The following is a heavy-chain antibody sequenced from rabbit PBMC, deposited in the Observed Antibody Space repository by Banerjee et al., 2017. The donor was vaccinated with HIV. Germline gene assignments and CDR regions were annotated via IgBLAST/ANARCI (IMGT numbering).Heavy chain of an antibody. V-gene: IGHV1S45*01. J-gene: IGHJ4*01. CDR1: GFSFSNDMW. Sequence: QQQLEESGGGLVKPEGSLTLTCTASGFSFSNDMWICWVRQAPGKGLEWIACIYAGSSGSTYYASWAKGRFTISRTSSTTVALQMTSLTAADTATYFCARDLAGVIGWNFGLWGPGTLVTVS. CDR3: ARDLAGVIGWNFGL. CDR2: IYAGSSGST. D-gene: IGHD4-1*01.